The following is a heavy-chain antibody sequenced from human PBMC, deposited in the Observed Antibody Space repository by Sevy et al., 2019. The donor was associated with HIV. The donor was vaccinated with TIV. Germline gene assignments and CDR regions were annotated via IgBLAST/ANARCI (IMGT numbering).Heavy chain of an antibody. D-gene: IGHD3-3*01. J-gene: IGHJ5*02. CDR1: GGSISSSSYY. V-gene: IGHV4-39*01. CDR2: IYYSGST. Sequence: SDTLSLTCTVSGGSISSSSYYWGWIRQPPGKGLEWIGSIYYSGSTYYNPSLKSRVTISVDTSKNQFSLKLSSVTAADTAVYYCARGVLPRITIFGVGCWFDPWGQGTLVTVSS. CDR3: ARGVLPRITIFGVGCWFDP.